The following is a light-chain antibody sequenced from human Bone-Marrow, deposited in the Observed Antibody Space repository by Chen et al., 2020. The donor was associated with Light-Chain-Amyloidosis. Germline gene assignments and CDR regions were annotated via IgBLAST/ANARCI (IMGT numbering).Light chain of an antibody. Sequence: SYEPTQPTSVAVSPGQTARITCSGDDLPTKYAYWYQQKPGQAPVLVIHRETERPSGISERFSGSSSGTTATLTISGVQAEDVADYHCQSADSSGTYEVIFGGGTKLTVL. J-gene: IGLJ2*01. CDR1: DLPTKY. CDR3: QSADSSGTYEVI. V-gene: IGLV3-25*03. CDR2: RET.